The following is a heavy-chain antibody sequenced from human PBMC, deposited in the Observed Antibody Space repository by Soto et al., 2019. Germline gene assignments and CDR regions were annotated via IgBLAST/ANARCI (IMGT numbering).Heavy chain of an antibody. Sequence: SETLSLTCAVYGGSFSGYYWSWIRQPPGKGLEWIGEINHSGSTNYNPSLKSRVTISVDTSKNQFSLKLSSVTAADTAVDYCARGLPPVRYLDYWGQGTRVTVS. CDR2: INHSGST. J-gene: IGHJ4*02. CDR1: GGSFSGYY. V-gene: IGHV4-34*01. CDR3: ARGLPPVRYLDY.